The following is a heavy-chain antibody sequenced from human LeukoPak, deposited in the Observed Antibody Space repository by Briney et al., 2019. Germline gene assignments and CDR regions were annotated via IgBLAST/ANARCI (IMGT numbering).Heavy chain of an antibody. Sequence: GGSLRLSCAVSGLTFTNAWMSWVRQAPGKGLEWVGRIKSKTDGGTTDYAAPVKGRFTISRDDSKNTLYLQMNSRKTEDAAMYYCLGSVLGYWGQGTLVTVSS. CDR3: LGSVLGY. CDR2: IKSKTDGGTT. D-gene: IGHD1-26*01. J-gene: IGHJ4*02. CDR1: GLTFTNAW. V-gene: IGHV3-15*01.